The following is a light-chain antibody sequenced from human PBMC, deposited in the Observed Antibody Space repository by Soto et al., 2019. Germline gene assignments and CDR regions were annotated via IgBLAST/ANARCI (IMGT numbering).Light chain of an antibody. J-gene: IGLJ3*02. V-gene: IGLV1-40*01. CDR3: QSYDSSLSASV. Sequence: QSVLTQPPSVSGAPGQRVTISCTGSSSNIGAGYDVHWYQQVTGTAPKLLIYVNNNRPSGVPDRFSGSKSGTSASPVITGLQAEDEADYYCQSYDSSLSASVFGGGTQLTV. CDR2: VNN. CDR1: SSNIGAGYD.